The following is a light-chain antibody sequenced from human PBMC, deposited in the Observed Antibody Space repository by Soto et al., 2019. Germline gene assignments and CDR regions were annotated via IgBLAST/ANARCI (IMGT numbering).Light chain of an antibody. J-gene: IGLJ1*01. V-gene: IGLV2-14*01. Sequence: QSALTQPASVSGSPGQSITISCTGTSSDVGGYNYVSWYQQHPGKAPKLMIYEVSNRPSGVSNRFSGSKSGNTASLIISGLQAEDEAHYYCSSYTSSSTPYVFGTGTKVTVL. CDR2: EVS. CDR3: SSYTSSSTPYV. CDR1: SSDVGGYNY.